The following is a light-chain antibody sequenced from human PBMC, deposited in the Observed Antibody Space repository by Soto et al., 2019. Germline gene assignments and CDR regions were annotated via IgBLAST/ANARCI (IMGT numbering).Light chain of an antibody. CDR3: QQYHTWPIT. Sequence: EIVLTQSPSTLSLSPGERATLSCRASQSVSSYLAWYQQKPGQAPRLVIYGASTRATGIPARFSGSGSGTEFTLTISSLQSEDCAIYYCQQYHTWPITFGGGTKVDIK. J-gene: IGKJ4*01. V-gene: IGKV3-15*01. CDR2: GAS. CDR1: QSVSSY.